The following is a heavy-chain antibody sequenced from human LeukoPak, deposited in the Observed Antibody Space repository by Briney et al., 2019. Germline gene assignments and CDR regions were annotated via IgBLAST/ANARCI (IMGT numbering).Heavy chain of an antibody. CDR3: AGYGIAVAGTEAFDI. D-gene: IGHD6-19*01. J-gene: IGHJ3*02. Sequence: PSETLSLTCTVSGGSISSYYWSWIRQPPGKGLEWIGYIYTTGSTKYNPSLKSRVTISVDTSKKQFSLNLSSVTAADTAVYYCAGYGIAVAGTEAFDIWGQGTMVTVSS. V-gene: IGHV4-4*09. CDR2: IYTTGST. CDR1: GGSISSYY.